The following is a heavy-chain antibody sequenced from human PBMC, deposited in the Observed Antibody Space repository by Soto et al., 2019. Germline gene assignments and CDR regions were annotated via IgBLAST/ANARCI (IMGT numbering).Heavy chain of an antibody. J-gene: IGHJ4*02. V-gene: IGHV4-39*01. Sequence: QLHLQESGPGLVKPSETLSLTCTVSGDSFSTSNYYWGWIRQPPGKGLEWIGNIFYGGGTGVTYYNPSLQGRVIISVDTSKNQFSLKLRSITAADTAFYFCARRGGGDSLFDSWGQGKLVTVSS. CDR2: IFYGGGTGVT. CDR3: ARRGGGDSLFDS. CDR1: GDSFSTSNYY. D-gene: IGHD4-17*01.